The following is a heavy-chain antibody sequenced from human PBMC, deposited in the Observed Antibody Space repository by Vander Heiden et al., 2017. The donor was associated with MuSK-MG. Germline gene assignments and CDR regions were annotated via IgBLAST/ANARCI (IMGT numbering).Heavy chain of an antibody. Sequence: EVQLLESGGGLVQPGGSLRLSCAASGFTFSSYAMSWVRQAPGKGLEWVSAISGSGGSTYYADSVKGRFTISRDNSKNTLYLQMNSLRAEDTAVYYCAKDGVADYGGNSVGRGAFDIWGQGTMVTVSS. V-gene: IGHV3-23*01. CDR1: GFTFSSYA. CDR3: AKDGVADYGGNSVGRGAFDI. D-gene: IGHD4-17*01. J-gene: IGHJ3*02. CDR2: ISGSGGST.